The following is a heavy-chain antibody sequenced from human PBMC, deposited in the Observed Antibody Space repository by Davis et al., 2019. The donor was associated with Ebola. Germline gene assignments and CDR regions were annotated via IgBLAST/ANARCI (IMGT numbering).Heavy chain of an antibody. CDR1: GFTASSNY. Sequence: GESLKISCAASGFTASSNYMSWVRQAPGKGLEWVSGIRAGGGTTYYADSVKGRFTISRDNSKNTLYLQVNSLRVEDTAVYYCATRGYSSGWPDYWGQGTLVIVSS. J-gene: IGHJ4*02. D-gene: IGHD6-19*01. V-gene: IGHV3-23*01. CDR2: IRAGGGTT. CDR3: ATRGYSSGWPDY.